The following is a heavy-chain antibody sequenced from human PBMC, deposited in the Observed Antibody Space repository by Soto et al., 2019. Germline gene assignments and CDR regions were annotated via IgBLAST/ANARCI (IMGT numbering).Heavy chain of an antibody. CDR3: AKEIAVAGWYYYGMDV. Sequence: QVQLVESGGGVVQPGRSLRLSCAASGFTFSSYGMHWVRQAPGKGLEWVAVISHDGSNKYYADSVKGRFASSSDQPKNALYLQMNSQRAEDTAVYYCAKEIAVAGWYYYGMDVCGQGSTVTVSS. J-gene: IGHJ6*02. CDR2: ISHDGSNK. V-gene: IGHV3-30*18. D-gene: IGHD6-19*01. CDR1: GFTFSSYG.